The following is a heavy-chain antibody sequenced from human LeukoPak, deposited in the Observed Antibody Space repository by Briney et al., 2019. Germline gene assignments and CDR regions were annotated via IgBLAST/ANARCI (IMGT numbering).Heavy chain of an antibody. Sequence: SVKVSCKASGFTFTSSAMQWARQARGQRLEMIGWIVVGSGNTNYAQKFQERVTITRDMSTSTAYMELSSLRSEDTAVYYCAAGYDSSDYVNWGQGTLVTVFS. J-gene: IGHJ4*02. CDR2: IVVGSGNT. CDR3: AAGYDSSDYVN. CDR1: GFTFTSSA. V-gene: IGHV1-58*02. D-gene: IGHD3-22*01.